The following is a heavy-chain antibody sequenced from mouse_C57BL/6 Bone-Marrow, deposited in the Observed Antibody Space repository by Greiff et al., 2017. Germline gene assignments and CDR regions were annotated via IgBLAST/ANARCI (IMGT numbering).Heavy chain of an antibody. CDR1: GFTFSSSG. Sequence: EVKLMESGGDLVKPGGSLKLACAASGFTFSSSGMSWVRQTPDKRLEWVATISSGGSYTYYPDSVKGRFTISRDNAKNTLYLQMSSLKSEDTAMYYCARQRDVDAMDYWGQGTSVTVSS. D-gene: IGHD3-3*01. CDR2: ISSGGSYT. CDR3: ARQRDVDAMDY. V-gene: IGHV5-6*01. J-gene: IGHJ4*01.